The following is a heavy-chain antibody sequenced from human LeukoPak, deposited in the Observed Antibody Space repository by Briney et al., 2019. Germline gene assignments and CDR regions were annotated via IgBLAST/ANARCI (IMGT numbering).Heavy chain of an antibody. CDR1: GFTFSSFW. D-gene: IGHD4-17*01. V-gene: IGHV3-30*02. CDR3: AAGGGGTVTTNWFDP. CDR2: IRYDGSNK. Sequence: PGGSPRLSCAASGFTFSSFWMSWVRQAPGKGLEWVAFIRYDGSNKYYADSVKGRFTISRDNSKNTLYLQMNSLRAEDTAVYYCAAGGGGTVTTNWFDPWGQGTLVTVSS. J-gene: IGHJ5*02.